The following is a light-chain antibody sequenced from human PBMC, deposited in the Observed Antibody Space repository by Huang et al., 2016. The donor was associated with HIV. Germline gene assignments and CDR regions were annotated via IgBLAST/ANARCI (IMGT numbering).Light chain of an antibody. V-gene: IGKV3-20*01. Sequence: EIVLTQSPGTLSLSPGERATLSCRASQSVSSSYLAWYQQNPGQAPRLLIYDASSRATGISDRFSGRGSGTDFSLTINRLEPEDFVVYYCQQYGSSPVTFGGGTKVEIK. J-gene: IGKJ4*01. CDR2: DAS. CDR3: QQYGSSPVT. CDR1: QSVSSSY.